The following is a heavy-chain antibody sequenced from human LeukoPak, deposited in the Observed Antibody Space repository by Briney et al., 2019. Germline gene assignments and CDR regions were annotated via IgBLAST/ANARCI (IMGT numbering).Heavy chain of an antibody. J-gene: IGHJ4*02. CDR2: ISSSSSYI. V-gene: IGHV3-21*01. CDR1: GFTFSIYS. CDR3: ASLPYYDILTGYTDDY. D-gene: IGHD3-9*01. Sequence: GGSLRLSCAASGFTFSIYSMNWVRQAPGEGLEWVSSISSSSSYIYYADSGNGRFTISRDNAKTSLYLKMNSLRAEDTAVYYCASLPYYDILTGYTDDYWGQGTLVTVSS.